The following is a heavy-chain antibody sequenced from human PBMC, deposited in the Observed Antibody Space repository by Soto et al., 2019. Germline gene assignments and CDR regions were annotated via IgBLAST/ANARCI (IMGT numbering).Heavy chain of an antibody. V-gene: IGHV1-18*04. J-gene: IGHJ4*02. CDR3: ATAGNYDSSGRDF. D-gene: IGHD3-22*01. CDR2: ISANSGNS. Sequence: ASVKVSCKAFGFIFNNYAISWVRQAPGQGLEWMGWISANSGNSNYAQKLQGRVTMTTDTSTSTAYMELRSLRSDDTAVYYCATAGNYDSSGRDFWGQGTLVTVSS. CDR1: GFIFNNYA.